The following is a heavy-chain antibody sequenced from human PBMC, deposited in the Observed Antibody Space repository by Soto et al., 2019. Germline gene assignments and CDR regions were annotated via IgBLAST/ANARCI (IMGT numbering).Heavy chain of an antibody. CDR3: AKGPDGSGYYHNWFDS. V-gene: IGHV3-23*01. J-gene: IGHJ5*01. Sequence: EVPLLESGGALVQPGGSLTLSCAASGFSFSDYAMSWVRQAPGKGLEWVSSISRTGDSAYYADSVKGRFAISRDRSKXXLSLQMNSLRVEDTAVYYCAKGPDGSGYYHNWFDSWGQGTLITVSS. CDR2: ISRTGDSA. D-gene: IGHD3-22*01. CDR1: GFSFSDYA.